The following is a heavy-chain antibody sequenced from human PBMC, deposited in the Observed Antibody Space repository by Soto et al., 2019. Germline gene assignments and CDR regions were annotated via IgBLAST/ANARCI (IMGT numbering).Heavy chain of an antibody. CDR2: ISSDGNHK. Sequence: QVKLVESGGGVVQPGRSLRLSCAASGFNVSAYTMHWVRQAPGKGLEWVAVISSDGNHKYYTDSVKGRVTISRDTSTNNLYLQMNSLRAEDTAVYYCARWEQPLFDYWGQGALVTVSS. D-gene: IGHD1-26*01. CDR1: GFNVSAYT. J-gene: IGHJ4*02. CDR3: ARWEQPLFDY. V-gene: IGHV3-30-3*01.